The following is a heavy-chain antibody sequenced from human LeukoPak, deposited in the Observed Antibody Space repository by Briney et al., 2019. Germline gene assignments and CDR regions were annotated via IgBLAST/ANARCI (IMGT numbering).Heavy chain of an antibody. D-gene: IGHD4-23*01. CDR1: GGSFSGYY. CDR2: INHSGST. V-gene: IGHV4-34*01. Sequence: SETLSLTCAVYGGSFSGYYWSWIRQPPGKGLEWIGEINHSGSTNYNPSLKSRVTVSVDTSKNQFSLKLSSVTAADTAVYYCARGPQLYGGNPLAEYWGQGTLVTVSS. CDR3: ARGPQLYGGNPLAEY. J-gene: IGHJ4*02.